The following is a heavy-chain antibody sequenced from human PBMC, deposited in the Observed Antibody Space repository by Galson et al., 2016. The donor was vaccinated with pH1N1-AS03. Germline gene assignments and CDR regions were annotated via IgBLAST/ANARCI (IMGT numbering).Heavy chain of an antibody. Sequence: SVKVSCKASGGTFSTNGFTWVRQAPGQGLERMGRITPMLGRGNYAQKFQGRVTIIADISTSTTYMELSNLTSEDTAIYYCARERDSSSSSIFVYWGQGTQVTVPS. D-gene: IGHD6-6*01. CDR2: ITPMLGRG. CDR3: ARERDSSSSSIFVY. J-gene: IGHJ4*02. V-gene: IGHV1-69*04. CDR1: GGTFSTNG.